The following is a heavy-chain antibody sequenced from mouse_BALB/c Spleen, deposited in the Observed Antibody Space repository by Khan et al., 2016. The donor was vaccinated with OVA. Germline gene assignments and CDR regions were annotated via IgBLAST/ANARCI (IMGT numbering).Heavy chain of an antibody. V-gene: IGHV1-77*01. CDR3: ARSGYGSLVY. CDR2: IYPGGGTS. D-gene: IGHD1-1*01. J-gene: IGHJ2*01. CDR1: GYTFTDYV. Sequence: QVQLQQPGPDLVKPGASVKMSCKASGYTFTDYVINWVRQRTGQGLEWIGEIYPGGGTSYYNEKFKGKATLTADQSSNTAYMQLSSLTSEDSAVYFCARSGYGSLVYWGQGTTLTVSS.